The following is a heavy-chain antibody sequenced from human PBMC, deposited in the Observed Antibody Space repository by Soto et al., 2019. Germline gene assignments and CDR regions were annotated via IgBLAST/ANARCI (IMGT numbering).Heavy chain of an antibody. CDR1: GYSFTSYW. CDR3: ARQYYDIRTTALSPLDV. D-gene: IGHD3-9*01. Sequence: PGESLKISCKGSGYSFTSYWIGWVRQMPGKGLEWMGIIYPGDSDTRYSPSFQGQVTISADKSISTAYLQWSSLKASDTAMYYCARQYYDIRTTALSPLDVWGQGTTVTVSS. J-gene: IGHJ6*02. CDR2: IYPGDSDT. V-gene: IGHV5-51*01.